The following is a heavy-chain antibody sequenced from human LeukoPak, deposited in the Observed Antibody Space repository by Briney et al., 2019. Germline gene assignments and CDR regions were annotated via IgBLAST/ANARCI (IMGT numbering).Heavy chain of an antibody. J-gene: IGHJ6*03. CDR2: IYYSGST. CDR1: GGSISSSSDY. Sequence: PSETLSLTCTVSGGSISSSSDYWGWIRQPPGKGLEWIGSIYYSGSTYYNPSLKSRVTISVDTSKNQFSLKLSSVTAADTAVYYCARGGVPGSYYYYYYLDVWGKGTTVTVSS. V-gene: IGHV4-39*07. D-gene: IGHD2-2*01. CDR3: ARGGVPGSYYYYYYLDV.